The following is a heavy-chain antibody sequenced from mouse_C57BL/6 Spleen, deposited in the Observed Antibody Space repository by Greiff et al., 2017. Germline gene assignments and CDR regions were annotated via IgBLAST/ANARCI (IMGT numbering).Heavy chain of an antibody. CDR3: ARGLRLNYFDY. CDR2: IDPSDSYT. D-gene: IGHD1-2*01. Sequence: QVQLKQPGAELVRPGTSVKLSCKASGYTFTSYWMHWVKQRPGQGLEWIGVIDPSDSYTNYNQKFKGKATLTVDTSSSTAYMQLSSLTSEDSAVYYCARGLRLNYFDYWGQGTTLTVSS. J-gene: IGHJ2*01. V-gene: IGHV1-59*01. CDR1: GYTFTSYW.